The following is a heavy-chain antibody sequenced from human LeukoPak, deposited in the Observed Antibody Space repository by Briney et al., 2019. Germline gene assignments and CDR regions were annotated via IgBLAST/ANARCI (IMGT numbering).Heavy chain of an antibody. D-gene: IGHD3-9*01. V-gene: IGHV3-21*01. CDR2: ITSSSTSI. J-gene: IGHJ4*02. CDR1: GFTFSTYS. Sequence: PGGSLRLSCAASGFTFSTYSMNWVRQAPGKGLEWVSSITSSSTSIYFADSVKGRFTISRDNAKNSLYLQMNSLRAGDTAVYYCARTYYDILTGYNPYFDYWGQGTLVTVSS. CDR3: ARTYYDILTGYNPYFDY.